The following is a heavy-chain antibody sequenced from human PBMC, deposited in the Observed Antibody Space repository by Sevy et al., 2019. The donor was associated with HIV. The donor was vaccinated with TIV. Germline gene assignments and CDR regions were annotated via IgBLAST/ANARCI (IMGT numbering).Heavy chain of an antibody. D-gene: IGHD3-22*01. J-gene: IGHJ4*02. CDR3: ARHRAECVDKSRGIGY. CDR2: IYYSGTT. CDR1: GGSISSSGYY. V-gene: IGHV4-39*01. Sequence: SETLSLTRTVSGGSISSSGYYWGWIRQPPGKGLEWIGTIYYSGTTYYNPSFKSPVTISVDTSKSQFSLKLSSVTAADTAVYYCARHRAECVDKSRGIGYWGQGTLVTVSS.